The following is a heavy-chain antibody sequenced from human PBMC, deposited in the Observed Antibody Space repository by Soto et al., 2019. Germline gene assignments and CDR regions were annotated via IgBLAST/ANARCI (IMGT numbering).Heavy chain of an antibody. Sequence: QVQLVQSGAEVREPGASVKVSCKASGYSFTTLDINWVRQTAGQGLEWMGWMPPSTGRTGYAQKFQGRVTMTRDTSINPAYMELTTLTSDDTAFYYGARSVSAGVDYWGQGTLVTVSS. CDR1: GYSFTTLD. D-gene: IGHD1-26*01. CDR3: ARSVSAGVDY. CDR2: MPPSTGRT. V-gene: IGHV1-8*01. J-gene: IGHJ4*02.